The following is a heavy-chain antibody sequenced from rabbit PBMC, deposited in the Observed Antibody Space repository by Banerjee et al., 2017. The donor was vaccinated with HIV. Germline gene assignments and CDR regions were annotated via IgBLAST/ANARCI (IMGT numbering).Heavy chain of an antibody. J-gene: IGHJ4*01. V-gene: IGHV1S40*01. D-gene: IGHD8-1*01. CDR3: ARYPGSRYGDL. Sequence: QSLEESGGDLVKPGGTLTLTCKASGFDFSSYCICWVRQAPGKGLELIACIDAGSSGDTWYASWAKGRLTISKISSTTVTLQMTSLTAADTATYFCARYPGSRYGDLWGQGTLVTVS. CDR1: GFDFSSYC. CDR2: IDAGSSGDT.